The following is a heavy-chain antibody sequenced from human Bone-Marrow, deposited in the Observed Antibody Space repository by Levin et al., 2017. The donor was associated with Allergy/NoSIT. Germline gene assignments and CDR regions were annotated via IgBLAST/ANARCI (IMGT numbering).Heavy chain of an antibody. CDR1: GFTFSSYA. Sequence: SCAASGFTFSSYAMSWVRQAPGKGLEWVSAISGSGGSTYYADSVKGRFTISRDNSKNTLYLQMNSLRAEDTAVYYCAKDYYSGYDYGVDYWGQGTLVTVSS. J-gene: IGHJ4*02. D-gene: IGHD5-12*01. CDR3: AKDYYSGYDYGVDY. CDR2: ISGSGGST. V-gene: IGHV3-23*01.